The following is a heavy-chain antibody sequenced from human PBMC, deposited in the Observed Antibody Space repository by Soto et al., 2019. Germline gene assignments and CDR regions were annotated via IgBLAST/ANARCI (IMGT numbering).Heavy chain of an antibody. CDR1: GGSFSGYY. V-gene: IGHV4-34*01. D-gene: IGHD6-13*01. J-gene: IGHJ4*02. CDR3: ASGVQQLAHFDY. CDR2: INHSGST. Sequence: PSETLSLTCAVYGGSFSGYYWSWIPQPPGKGLEWIGEINHSGSTNYNPSLKSRVTISVDTSKNQFSLKLSSVTAADTAVYYCASGVQQLAHFDYWGQGTQDTVSS.